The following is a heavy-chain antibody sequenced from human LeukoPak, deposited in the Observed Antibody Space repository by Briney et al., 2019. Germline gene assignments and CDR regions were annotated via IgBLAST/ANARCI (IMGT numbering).Heavy chain of an antibody. CDR1: GYSISSGYY. D-gene: IGHD3-10*01. CDR3: AKSNGYGLVDI. V-gene: IGHV4-38-2*02. J-gene: IGHJ3*02. CDR2: IYHSGST. Sequence: PSETLSLTCTVSGYSISSGYYWGWIRQPPGKGLEWIGSIYHSGSTYYNPSLKSRVTISVDTSRNQFSLKLNSVTAADTAVYYCAKSNGYGLVDIWGQGTMVTVSS.